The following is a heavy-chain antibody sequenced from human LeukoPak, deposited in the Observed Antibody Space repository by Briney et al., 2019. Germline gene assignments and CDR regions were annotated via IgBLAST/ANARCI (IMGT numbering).Heavy chain of an antibody. CDR1: GGTFINYA. V-gene: IGHV1-69*06. CDR3: ARGWDYDSGGRPTAYVY. Sequence: SVKVSCKASGGTFINYAINWVRQAPGQGLEWMGGIIPIFGTADYAQKFQGRVTITADKSTSTVYMELNSLKSEDTAVYHCARGWDYDSGGRPTAYVYWGQGTLVTVSS. D-gene: IGHD3-22*01. J-gene: IGHJ4*02. CDR2: IIPIFGTA.